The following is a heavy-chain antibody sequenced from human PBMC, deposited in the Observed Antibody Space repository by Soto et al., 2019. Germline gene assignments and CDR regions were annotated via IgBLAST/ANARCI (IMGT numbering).Heavy chain of an antibody. CDR2: ISSSSSTI. CDR3: ARLLVDPWYMDV. D-gene: IGHD1-26*01. CDR1: GFTFSSYS. V-gene: IGHV3-48*01. Sequence: PGGSLRLSCAASGFTFSSYSMNWVRQAPGEGLEWVSYISSSSSTIYYADSVKGRFTISRDNAKNSLYLQMNSLRAEDTAVYYCARLLVDPWYMDVWGKGTTVTVSS. J-gene: IGHJ6*03.